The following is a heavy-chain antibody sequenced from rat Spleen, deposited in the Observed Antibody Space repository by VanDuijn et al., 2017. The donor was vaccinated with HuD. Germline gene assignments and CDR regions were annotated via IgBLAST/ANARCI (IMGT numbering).Heavy chain of an antibody. CDR1: GFNFNDHW. CDR2: INKDSSTI. J-gene: IGHJ1*01. D-gene: IGHD1-12*01. V-gene: IGHV4-2*01. Sequence: EVKLVESGGGLVQPGRSLKLSCAASGFNFNDHWMGWVRQAPGKGLEWIGEINKDSSTIKYVPSLKDKFIISRDNAQNTLYLQMDSLRSEDTATYYCATSPYYWYFDFWGPGTMVTVSS. CDR3: ATSPYYWYFDF.